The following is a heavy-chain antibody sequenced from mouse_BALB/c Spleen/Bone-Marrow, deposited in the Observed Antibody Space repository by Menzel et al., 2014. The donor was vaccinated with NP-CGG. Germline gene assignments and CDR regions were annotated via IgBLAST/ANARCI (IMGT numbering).Heavy chain of an antibody. J-gene: IGHJ3*01. CDR2: INPYNGAT. CDR1: GYSFTDYY. V-gene: IGHV1-26*01. Sequence: VQLQQPGPELVKPGASVKISCKASGYSFTDYYMHWVKQSHVKSLEWIGRINPYNGATSYNQNFKDKASLTVDKSSRTAYMELHSLTSEDSAVYYCASFGFAYWAKGLWSLSLQ. CDR3: ASFGFAY.